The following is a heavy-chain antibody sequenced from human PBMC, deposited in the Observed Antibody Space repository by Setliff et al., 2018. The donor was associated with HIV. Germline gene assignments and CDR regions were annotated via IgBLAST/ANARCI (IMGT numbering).Heavy chain of an antibody. D-gene: IGHD6-13*01. CDR1: GDTFRNYA. CDR3: ARGRMAAAGMFIPRALDY. V-gene: IGHV1-69*05. Sequence: SVKVSCKVSGDTFRNYAINWVRLAPGQGLEWMGEIMALFQRTQYAQKFQSRVTFTTDESTSTAYMELRSLRSDDTAIFYCARGRMAAAGMFIPRALDYWGQGTLVTVSS. CDR2: IMALFQRT. J-gene: IGHJ4*02.